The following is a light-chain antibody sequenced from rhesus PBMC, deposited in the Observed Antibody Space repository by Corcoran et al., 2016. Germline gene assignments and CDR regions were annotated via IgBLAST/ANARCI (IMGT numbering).Light chain of an antibody. CDR2: AAY. J-gene: IGKJ4*01. Sequence: DIQMTQSPSSLSASVGDRVTITCRASQGITNYLTWYQQQPGKAPKPLIYAAYTLETVAPSRFSGSGSGTEYTLTISSLQPEDIATYYCQQYDDFPLTFGGGTKVEI. V-gene: IGKV1-66*01. CDR1: QGITNY. CDR3: QQYDDFPLT.